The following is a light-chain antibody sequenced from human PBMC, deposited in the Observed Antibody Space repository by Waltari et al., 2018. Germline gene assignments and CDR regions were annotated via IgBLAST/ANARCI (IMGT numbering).Light chain of an antibody. V-gene: IGKV2-30*02. CDR1: ESLVHSDGNTH. CDR3: MQGTHWPYT. Sequence: DVVMTQSPLSLPVTLGQPASISCKSSESLVHSDGNTHLNWFQQGPGQSPRRLIYRVSNRDSGVPDRFSGSGSGTDFTLKISRVEAEDIGVYYCMQGTHWPYTFGQGTKLDIK. CDR2: RVS. J-gene: IGKJ2*01.